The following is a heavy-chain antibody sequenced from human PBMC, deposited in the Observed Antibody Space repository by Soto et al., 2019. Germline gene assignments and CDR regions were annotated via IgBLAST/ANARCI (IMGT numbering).Heavy chain of an antibody. CDR2: IWYDGSNK. CDR3: ARDFSLRGYFDY. Sequence: GGSMRLSCAASGFTFSSYCMHWVRQAPGKGLEWVAVIWYDGSNKYYADSVKGRFTISRDNSKNTLYLQMNSLRAEDTAVYYCARDFSLRGYFDYWGQGTLVTVSS. CDR1: GFTFSSYC. V-gene: IGHV3-33*01. J-gene: IGHJ4*02. D-gene: IGHD3-3*01.